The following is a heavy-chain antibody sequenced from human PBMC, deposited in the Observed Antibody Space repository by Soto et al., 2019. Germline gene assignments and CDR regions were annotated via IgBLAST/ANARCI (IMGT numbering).Heavy chain of an antibody. D-gene: IGHD5-18*01. CDR3: AREDTAMVTRVSGMDV. Sequence: SETLSLTCAVYGGSFSGYYWSWIRQPPGKGLEWIGEINHSGSTNYNPSLKSRVTISVDTSKNQFSLKLSSVTAADTAVYYCAREDTAMVTRVSGMDVSCQGPTVTLSS. J-gene: IGHJ6*02. CDR1: GGSFSGYY. V-gene: IGHV4-34*01. CDR2: INHSGST.